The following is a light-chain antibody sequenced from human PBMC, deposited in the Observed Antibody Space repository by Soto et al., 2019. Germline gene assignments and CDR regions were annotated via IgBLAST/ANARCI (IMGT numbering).Light chain of an antibody. V-gene: IGKV1-5*03. CDR2: KAS. J-gene: IGKJ2*01. Sequence: DIQMTQSPSTLSASVGDRVTMTCRASQSISTWLAWYQQKPGKAPKLLIYKASSLESGVPSRFSGSGSGTEFTLTISSLQPDDFATYYCQQYNDYSPYTFGQGTKLEIK. CDR1: QSISTW. CDR3: QQYNDYSPYT.